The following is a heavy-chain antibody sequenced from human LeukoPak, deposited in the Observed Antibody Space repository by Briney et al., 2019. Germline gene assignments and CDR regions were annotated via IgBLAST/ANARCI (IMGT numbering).Heavy chain of an antibody. J-gene: IGHJ4*02. CDR2: ISAYNGNT. Sequence: GASVKVSCKASGYTFTSYGISWVRQAPRQGLEWMGWISAYNGNTNYAQKLQGRVTMTTDTSTSTAYMELRSLRSDDTAVYYCARGPDSSGYYWIAYWGQGTLVTVSS. D-gene: IGHD3-22*01. CDR3: ARGPDSSGYYWIAY. V-gene: IGHV1-18*01. CDR1: GYTFTSYG.